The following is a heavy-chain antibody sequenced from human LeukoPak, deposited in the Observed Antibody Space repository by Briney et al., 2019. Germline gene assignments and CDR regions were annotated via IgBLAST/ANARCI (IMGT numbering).Heavy chain of an antibody. D-gene: IGHD3-22*01. CDR2: INHSGST. CDR3: AKSNGYGLIDI. Sequence: PSETLSLTCTVSDDSITIYYWSWIRQPPGKGLEWIGEINHSGSTNYNPSLKSRVTISVDTSRNQFSLKLNSVTAADTAVYYCAKSNGYGLIDIWGQGAMVTVSS. V-gene: IGHV4-34*01. CDR1: DDSITIYY. J-gene: IGHJ3*02.